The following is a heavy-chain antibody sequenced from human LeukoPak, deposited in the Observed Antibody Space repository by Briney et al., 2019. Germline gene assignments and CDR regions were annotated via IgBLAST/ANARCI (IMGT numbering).Heavy chain of an antibody. CDR2: IYTRDSI. Sequence: SETLSLTCTVSGGSITSHFWSWIRQPAGKGLEWIGRIYTRDSINYNPSLKSRVTMSVDTSKNQISLKLSSVTAADTAVYYCARTLDSRSYYFDYWGQGTLVTVSS. J-gene: IGHJ4*02. CDR3: ARTLDSRSYYFDY. CDR1: GGSITSHF. V-gene: IGHV4-4*07. D-gene: IGHD2-15*01.